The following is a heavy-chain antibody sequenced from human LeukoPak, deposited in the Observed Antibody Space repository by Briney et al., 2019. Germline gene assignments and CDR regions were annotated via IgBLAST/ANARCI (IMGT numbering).Heavy chain of an antibody. D-gene: IGHD3-16*01. Sequence: GGSLRLSCAASGFTFSSYAMSWVRQASGKGLEWVSAISGSGGSTYYADSVKGRFTISRDNSKNTLYLQMNSLRAEDTAVYYCAKDFLFDYVWGSYNYWGQGTLVTVSS. CDR2: ISGSGGST. J-gene: IGHJ4*02. CDR1: GFTFSSYA. CDR3: AKDFLFDYVWGSYNY. V-gene: IGHV3-23*01.